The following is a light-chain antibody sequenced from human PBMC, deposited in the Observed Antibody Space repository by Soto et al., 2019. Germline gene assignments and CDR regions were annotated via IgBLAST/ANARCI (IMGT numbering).Light chain of an antibody. Sequence: ATQMTQSPSSLSASVGDRVTISCRASQGISNYLAWYQQRPGKAPKLLIFGATTLQSGVPSGFSASGSGPDFTLTISSLQPEDFATYYCLQDYNYPWTFGQGTKVDIK. CDR1: QGISNY. CDR3: LQDYNYPWT. CDR2: GAT. V-gene: IGKV1-6*01. J-gene: IGKJ1*01.